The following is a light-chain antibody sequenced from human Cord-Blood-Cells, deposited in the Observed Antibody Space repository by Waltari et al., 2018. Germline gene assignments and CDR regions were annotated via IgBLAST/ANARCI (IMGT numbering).Light chain of an antibody. J-gene: IGLJ1*01. Sequence: SYELTQPPSVSVSPGPPARITCPRAALPKKSAYWYQQKSGQAPVLVIYEDSKRPSGIPERFSGSSSGTMATLTISGAQVEDEADYYCYSTDSSGNHVFGTGTKVTVL. V-gene: IGLV3-10*01. CDR3: YSTDSSGNHV. CDR1: ALPKKS. CDR2: EDS.